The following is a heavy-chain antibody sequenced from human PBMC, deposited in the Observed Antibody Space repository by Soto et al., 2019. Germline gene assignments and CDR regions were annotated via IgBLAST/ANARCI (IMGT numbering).Heavy chain of an antibody. Sequence: SETLSLTCTVSGGSISSYYWSWIRQPAGKGLEWIGRIYTSGSTNYNPSLKSRVTMSVDTSKNQFSLKLSSVTAADTAVYYCARDEVYYYGSGSYYNWFDPWGQGTLVTVS. CDR2: IYTSGST. V-gene: IGHV4-4*07. J-gene: IGHJ5*02. CDR3: ARDEVYYYGSGSYYNWFDP. D-gene: IGHD3-10*01. CDR1: GGSISSYY.